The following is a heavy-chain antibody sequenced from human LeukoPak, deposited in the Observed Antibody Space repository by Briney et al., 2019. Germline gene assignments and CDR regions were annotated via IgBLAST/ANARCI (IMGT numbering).Heavy chain of an antibody. CDR3: ARENLNYYYYYMDV. D-gene: IGHD1-14*01. V-gene: IGHV3-30*01. CDR2: ISYDGSNK. Sequence: GGSLRLSCAASGFTFSSYAMHWVRQAPGKGLEGVAVISYDGSNKYYADSVKGRFTISRDNSKNTLHLQVNSLRAEDTAVYYCARENLNYYYYYMDVWGKGTTVTASS. CDR1: GFTFSSYA. J-gene: IGHJ6*03.